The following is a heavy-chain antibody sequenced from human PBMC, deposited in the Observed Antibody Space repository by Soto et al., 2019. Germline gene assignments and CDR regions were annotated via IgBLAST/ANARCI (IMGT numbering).Heavy chain of an antibody. CDR1: GYSISSGYY. J-gene: IGHJ4*02. CDR2: IYHSGST. CDR3: ARVSVAVAGFDY. D-gene: IGHD6-19*01. V-gene: IGHV4-38-2*01. Sequence: SETLSLTCAVSGYSISSGYYWGWIRQPPGKGLEWIGSIYHSGSTYYNPSLKSRVTISVDTSKNQFSLKLSSVTAADTAVYYCARVSVAVAGFDYWGQGTLVTVSS.